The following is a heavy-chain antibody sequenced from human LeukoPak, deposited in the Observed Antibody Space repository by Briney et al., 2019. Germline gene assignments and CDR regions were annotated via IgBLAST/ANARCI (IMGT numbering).Heavy chain of an antibody. V-gene: IGHV3-21*01. Sequence: GGSLRLSCAASGFTFSSYSMNWVRQAPGKGLEWVSSISSSSSYIYYADSVKGRFTISRDNAKNSLYLQMNSLRAEDTAVYYCVSHDPGIAAAGIFWGQGTLVTVSS. J-gene: IGHJ4*02. CDR1: GFTFSSYS. CDR2: ISSSSSYI. D-gene: IGHD6-13*01. CDR3: VSHDPGIAAAGIF.